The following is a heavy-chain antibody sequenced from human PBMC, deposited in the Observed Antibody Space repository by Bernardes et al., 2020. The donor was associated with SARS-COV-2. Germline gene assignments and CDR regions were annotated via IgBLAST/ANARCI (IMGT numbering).Heavy chain of an antibody. CDR1: GYTLTNYY. D-gene: IGHD6-19*01. V-gene: IGHV1-46*04. CDR2: IDPRGGST. J-gene: IGHJ6*02. Sequence: ASVKVSCKASGYTLTNYYLHWVRQAPGQGLEWMGIIDPRGGSTTHAQKLQGRVSMTRDTSTNTAYMELNSLRSEDTAVYYCARAPSDYYGMDVWGQGTTVTVSS. CDR3: ARAPSDYYGMDV.